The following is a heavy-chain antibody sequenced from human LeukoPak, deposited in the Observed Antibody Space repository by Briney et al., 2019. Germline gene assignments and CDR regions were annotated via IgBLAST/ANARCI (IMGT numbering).Heavy chain of an antibody. D-gene: IGHD2-8*01. CDR2: ISGSSSRT. CDR1: GFTFSNYA. CDR3: AKENGFCLNDLCPNDAFDM. V-gene: IGHV3-23*01. Sequence: GGSLRLSCTASGFTFSNYAMNWVRQASGKGLEWISRISGSSSRTYYADNVKGRVTIARDKSKKPLFLQMNSRRGEDTAVYYCAKENGFCLNDLCPNDAFDMWGQGTMVTISS. J-gene: IGHJ3*02.